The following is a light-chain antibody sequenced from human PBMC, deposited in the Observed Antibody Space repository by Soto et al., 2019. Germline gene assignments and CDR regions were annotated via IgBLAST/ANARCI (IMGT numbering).Light chain of an antibody. CDR3: QQSDSIPRT. CDR2: AAS. Sequence: DIQMTQSQSSLSASVGDRVTITCRASQRISNYLNWYQQKPGKAPKLLIHAASSLQSGVPSRFSGSGSGTDFTLTISSLQPEDFATYYCQQSDSIPRTFGQGTKVDIK. CDR1: QRISNY. V-gene: IGKV1-39*01. J-gene: IGKJ1*01.